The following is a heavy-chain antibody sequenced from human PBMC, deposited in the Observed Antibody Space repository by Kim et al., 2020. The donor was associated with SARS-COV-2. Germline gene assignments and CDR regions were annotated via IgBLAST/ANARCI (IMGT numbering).Heavy chain of an antibody. CDR2: ISSSGSTI. D-gene: IGHD3-3*01. CDR1: GFTFSSYE. V-gene: IGHV3-48*03. Sequence: GGSLRLSCAASGFTFSSYEMNWVRQAPGKGLEWVSYISSSGSTIYYADSVKGRFTISRDNAKNSLYLQMNSLRAEDTAVYYCASGHYDFWSGYNPYYFDYWGQGTLVTVSS. CDR3: ASGHYDFWSGYNPYYFDY. J-gene: IGHJ4*02.